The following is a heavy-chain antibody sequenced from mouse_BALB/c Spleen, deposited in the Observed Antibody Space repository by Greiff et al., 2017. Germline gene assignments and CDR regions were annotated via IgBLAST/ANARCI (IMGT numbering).Heavy chain of an antibody. CDR2: IYPGDGGT. D-gene: IGHD4-1*01. Sequence: QVQLQQSGAELVRPGASVKLSCKASGYTFTSYWMQWVKQRPGQGLEWIGAIYPGDGGTRYTQKFKGKATLTADKSSSTAYMQLSSLASEDSAVYYCARGGGGTGYFDYWGQGTTLTVSS. CDR3: ARGGGGTGYFDY. J-gene: IGHJ2*01. V-gene: IGHV1-87*01. CDR1: GYTFTSYW.